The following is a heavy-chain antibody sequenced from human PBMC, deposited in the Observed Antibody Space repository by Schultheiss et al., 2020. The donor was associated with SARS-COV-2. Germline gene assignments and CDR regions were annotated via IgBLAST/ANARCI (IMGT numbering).Heavy chain of an antibody. CDR2: INHSGST. J-gene: IGHJ4*02. V-gene: IGHV4-34*01. CDR1: GGSFSGYY. D-gene: IGHD6-19*01. Sequence: GSLRLSCAVYGGSFSGYYWSWIRQPPGKGLEWLGEINHSGSTKYNSSLKSRVTISVDTSKNQFSLKLSSVTAADTAVYYCASPGYTSDWGHWGQGTLVTVSS. CDR3: ASPGYTSDWGH.